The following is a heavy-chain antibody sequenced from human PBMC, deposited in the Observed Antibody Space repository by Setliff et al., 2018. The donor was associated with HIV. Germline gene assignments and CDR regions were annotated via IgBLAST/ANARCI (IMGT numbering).Heavy chain of an antibody. CDR2: INYDENSE. CDR1: GFTFTAHG. CDR3: ERDLASPDYSSGCPGY. D-gene: IGHD6-19*01. Sequence: GGSLRLSCAASGFTFTAHGMHWVRQAPDKGLEWVAFINYDENSEYYADSVKGRVTISRDNFKNTVYLQVHSLRIEDTAVYYCERDLASPDYSSGCPGYWGQGTLVTVSS. V-gene: IGHV3-30*02. J-gene: IGHJ4*02.